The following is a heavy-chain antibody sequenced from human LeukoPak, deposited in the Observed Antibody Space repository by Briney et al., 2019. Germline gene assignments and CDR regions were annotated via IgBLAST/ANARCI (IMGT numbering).Heavy chain of an antibody. CDR2: INHSGST. Sequence: SETLSLTCAVYGGSFSGYYWSWIRQPPGKGLEWIGEINHSGSTNYNPSLKSRVTISVDTSKNQFSLKLSSVTAADTAVYYCARGSGAIFGVVIRDWGQGTLVTVSS. CDR3: ARGSGAIFGVVIRD. J-gene: IGHJ4*02. D-gene: IGHD3-3*01. CDR1: GGSFSGYY. V-gene: IGHV4-34*01.